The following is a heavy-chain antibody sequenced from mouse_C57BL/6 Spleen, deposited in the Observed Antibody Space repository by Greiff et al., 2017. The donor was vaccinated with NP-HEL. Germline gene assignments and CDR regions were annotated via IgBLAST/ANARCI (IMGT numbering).Heavy chain of an antibody. V-gene: IGHV5-17*01. CDR3: ARELRIRRNYAMDY. CDR1: GFTFSDYG. J-gene: IGHJ4*01. CDR2: ISSGSSTI. D-gene: IGHD3-2*02. Sequence: EVKLVESGGGLVKPGGSLKLSCAASGFTFSDYGMHWVRQAPEKGLEWVAYISSGSSTIYYADTVKGRFTISRDNAKNTLFLQMTSLRSEDTAMYYCARELRIRRNYAMDYWGQGTSVTVSS.